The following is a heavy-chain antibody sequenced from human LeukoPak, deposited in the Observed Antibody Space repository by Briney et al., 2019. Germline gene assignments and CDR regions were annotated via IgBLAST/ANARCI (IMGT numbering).Heavy chain of an antibody. CDR1: GRSISGSNW. J-gene: IGHJ6*02. Sequence: SGTLSLTCAVSGRSISGSNWWSWVRQPPGKGLEWIGEIYHSGSTNYNPSLKSRVTISVDKSKNQFSLKLSSVTAADTAVYYCARGIAVWQLVTYYYYGMDVWGQGTTVTVSS. D-gene: IGHD6-6*01. CDR3: ARGIAVWQLVTYYYYGMDV. V-gene: IGHV4-4*02. CDR2: IYHSGST.